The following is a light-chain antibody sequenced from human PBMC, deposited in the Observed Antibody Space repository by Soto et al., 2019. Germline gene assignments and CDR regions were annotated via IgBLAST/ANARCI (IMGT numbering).Light chain of an antibody. V-gene: IGKV3-11*01. CDR2: DAS. CDR3: QQRNSWLS. CDR1: QSVTSY. J-gene: IGKJ2*03. Sequence: ENVLTQSPATLSLSPGEKATLSSRASQSVTSYLAWYQHKPGQAPRLHIYDASNRATGIPARFSGSGSWTVFTLSICRLDPEDFAVYYCQQRNSWLSFGLGTILEIK.